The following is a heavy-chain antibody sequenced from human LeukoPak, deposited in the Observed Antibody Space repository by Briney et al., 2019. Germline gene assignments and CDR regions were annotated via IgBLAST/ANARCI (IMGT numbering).Heavy chain of an antibody. J-gene: IGHJ6*03. V-gene: IGHV1-2*02. CDR1: GYTFTDYY. D-gene: IGHD2-2*01. Sequence: GASVKVSCKASGYTFTDYYLHWVRQAPGQGLEWLGWINPNNGGTNYAQHFQGRVTMTRDTSITTAYMELSSLRSEDTAVYYCARDSSSSYYMDVWGKGTTVTVSS. CDR3: ARDSSSSYYMDV. CDR2: INPNNGGT.